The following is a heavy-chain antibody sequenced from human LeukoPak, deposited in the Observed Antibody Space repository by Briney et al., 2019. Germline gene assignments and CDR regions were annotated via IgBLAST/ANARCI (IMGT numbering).Heavy chain of an antibody. Sequence: GGSLRLSCAASGFTFSSYEMNWVRQAPGKGLEWVSYISSSGSTIYYADSVKGRFTISRDNAKNSLYLQMNSLRAEDTAVYYCAKAETGYSSSWYGDYYYYMDVWGKGTTVTISS. D-gene: IGHD6-13*01. CDR2: ISSSGSTI. V-gene: IGHV3-48*03. CDR1: GFTFSSYE. CDR3: AKAETGYSSSWYGDYYYYMDV. J-gene: IGHJ6*03.